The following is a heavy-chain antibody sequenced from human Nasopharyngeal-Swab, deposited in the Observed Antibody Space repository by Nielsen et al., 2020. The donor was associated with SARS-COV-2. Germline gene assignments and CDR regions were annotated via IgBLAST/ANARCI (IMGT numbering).Heavy chain of an antibody. Sequence: VRQAPGKGLEWVSSISSSSSYIYYADSVKGRFTISRDNAKNSLYLQMNSLRAEDTAVYYCARDLSQLWFLFDCWGQGTLVTVSS. D-gene: IGHD5-18*01. V-gene: IGHV3-21*01. J-gene: IGHJ4*02. CDR3: ARDLSQLWFLFDC. CDR2: ISSSSSYI.